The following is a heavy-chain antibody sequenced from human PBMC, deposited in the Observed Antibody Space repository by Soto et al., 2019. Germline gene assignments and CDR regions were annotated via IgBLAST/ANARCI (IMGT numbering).Heavy chain of an antibody. D-gene: IGHD5-18*01. CDR2: ISTFNGNT. J-gene: IGHJ3*02. V-gene: IGHV1-18*01. CDR1: GYTFTNYG. CDR3: ARETGGDNYGPGGFDI. Sequence: QVHLVQSGAEVKKPGASVTVSCKASGYTFTNYGINWVRQAPGHGLEWMGWISTFNGNTKFAQRLQGRVTMTRDTSTSTVYMDLKRLRSDDTAVYFCARETGGDNYGPGGFDIGGQGTMVTVSS.